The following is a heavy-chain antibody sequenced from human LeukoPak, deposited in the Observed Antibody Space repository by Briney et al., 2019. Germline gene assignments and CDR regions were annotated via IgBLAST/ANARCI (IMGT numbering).Heavy chain of an antibody. CDR2: IYYSGST. CDR3: AKGWTNRPLDY. D-gene: IGHD1/OR15-1a*01. CDR1: GGSISSGDYY. V-gene: IGHV4-30-4*08. J-gene: IGHJ4*02. Sequence: PSQTLSLTCTVSGGSISSGDYYWSWIRQPPGKGLEWIGYIYYSGSTYYNPSLKSRVTISVDTSKNQLSLKLSSVTAEDTAVYYCAKGWTNRPLDYWGQGTLVTVSS.